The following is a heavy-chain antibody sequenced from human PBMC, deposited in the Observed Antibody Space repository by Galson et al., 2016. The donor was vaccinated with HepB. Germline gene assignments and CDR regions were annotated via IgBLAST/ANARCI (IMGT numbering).Heavy chain of an antibody. D-gene: IGHD3-10*01. CDR1: GFTFSNYD. Sequence: SLRLSCAASGFTFSNYDMSWVRQTPGRGLEWVSVISDTGDRTYSADSVKGRFTISRDNSKNTLYLLMNSLRAEDTAVYYGAKGFGFGDLWFDYWVQGTLVTVSS. CDR3: AKGFGFGDLWFDY. J-gene: IGHJ4*02. V-gene: IGHV3-23*01. CDR2: ISDTGDRT.